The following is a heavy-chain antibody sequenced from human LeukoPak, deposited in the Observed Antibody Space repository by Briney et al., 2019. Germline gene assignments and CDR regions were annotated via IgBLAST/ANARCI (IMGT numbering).Heavy chain of an antibody. J-gene: IGHJ4*02. V-gene: IGHV3-7*01. CDR3: ARDDGAARY. CDR1: GFTFSSYW. D-gene: IGHD3-10*01. Sequence: GGSLRLSCAVSGFTFSSYWMSWVRQAPGKGLEWVANIKQDGSEKYYVDSVKGRFTISRDNAKNSLYLQMNSLRAEDTAVYYCARDDGAARYWGQGTLVTVSS. CDR2: IKQDGSEK.